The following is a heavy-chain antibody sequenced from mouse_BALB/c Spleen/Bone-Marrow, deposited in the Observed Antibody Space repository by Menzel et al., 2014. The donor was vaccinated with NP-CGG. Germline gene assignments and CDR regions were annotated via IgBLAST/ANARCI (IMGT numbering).Heavy chain of an antibody. CDR1: GYTFXSYW. CDR2: INPSNGRT. V-gene: IGHV1S81*02. Sequence: QVHVKQSGAELVKPGASVKLSCKASGYTFXSYWMHWVKQRPGQGLEWIGEINPSNGRTNYNEKFKSKATLTVDKSSSTAYMQLSSLTSEDSAVYYCARDYDYWYFDVWGAGTTVTVSS. D-gene: IGHD2-4*01. J-gene: IGHJ1*01. CDR3: ARDYDYWYFDV.